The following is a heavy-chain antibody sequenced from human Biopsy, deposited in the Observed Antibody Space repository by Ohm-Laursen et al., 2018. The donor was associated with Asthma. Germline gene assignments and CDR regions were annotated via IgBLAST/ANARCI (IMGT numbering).Heavy chain of an antibody. CDR2: MYYGETT. V-gene: IGHV4-39*01. J-gene: IGHJ4*02. CDR1: GASITSSAYY. CDR3: ARHDHRWDTYADF. Sequence: GTLSLICTVSGASITSSAYYWGWIRQPPGKGLEWIGSMYYGETTYYSPSLKSRVTISVDTSKNQFSLFLRSVTAADTAVYYCARHDHRWDTYADFWGQGTLVTVSS. D-gene: IGHD2-2*01.